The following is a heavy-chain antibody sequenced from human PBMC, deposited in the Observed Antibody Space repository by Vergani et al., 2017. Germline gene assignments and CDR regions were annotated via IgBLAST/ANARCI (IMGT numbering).Heavy chain of an antibody. J-gene: IGHJ4*02. D-gene: IGHD4-23*01. CDR1: GFTFSSYA. CDR2: IWYDGSNK. Sequence: VQLLESGGGLVQPGGSLRLSCAASGFTFSSYAMSWVRQAPGKGLEWVAVIWYDGSNKYYADSVKGRFTISRDNSKNTLYLQMNSLRAEDTAVYYCAREPYGGNSLDYWGQGTLVTVSS. CDR3: AREPYGGNSLDY. V-gene: IGHV3-33*08.